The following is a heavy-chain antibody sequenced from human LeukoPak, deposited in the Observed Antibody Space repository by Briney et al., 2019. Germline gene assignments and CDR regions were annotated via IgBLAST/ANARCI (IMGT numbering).Heavy chain of an antibody. CDR2: ISGGGGST. CDR1: GFTFISYA. Sequence: PGGSLRLSCAASGFTFISYAMSWVRQAPGKGLEWVSAISGGGGSTYYADSVKVRFTISRDNSKNTLFLQVNSLRAEDTAVYYCASDYGSGSYRLYYFDYWGQGTLVTVSS. CDR3: ASDYGSGSYRLYYFDY. J-gene: IGHJ4*02. V-gene: IGHV3-23*01. D-gene: IGHD3-10*01.